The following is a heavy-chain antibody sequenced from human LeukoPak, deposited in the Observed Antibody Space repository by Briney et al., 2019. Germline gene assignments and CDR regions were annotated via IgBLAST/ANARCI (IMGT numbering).Heavy chain of an antibody. V-gene: IGHV1-69*13. J-gene: IGHJ4*02. CDR2: IIPIFGTA. CDR3: ASEGKWEPGYFDY. Sequence: ASVKVSCKASGGTFSSYAISWVRQAPGQGLEWMGGIIPIFGTANYAQKFQGRVTITADESTSTAYTELSSLRSEDTAVYYCASEGKWEPGYFDYWGQGTLVTVSS. CDR1: GGTFSSYA. D-gene: IGHD1-26*01.